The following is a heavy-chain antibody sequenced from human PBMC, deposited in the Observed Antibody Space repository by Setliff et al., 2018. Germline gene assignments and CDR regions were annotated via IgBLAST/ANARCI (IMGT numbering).Heavy chain of an antibody. CDR2: VFTATDDT. J-gene: IGHJ4*02. CDR1: GYSFTKYF. Sequence: ASVKVSCKTSGYSFTKYFLHWVRQAPGQGLEWMGRVFTATDDTQFRTEFQGRVSVTRDTSMSTTYMELTGLRSDDTAVYYCVRQDILTGYYAFDYWGQGTLVTVSS. D-gene: IGHD3-9*01. CDR3: VRQDILTGYYAFDY. V-gene: IGHV1-2*06.